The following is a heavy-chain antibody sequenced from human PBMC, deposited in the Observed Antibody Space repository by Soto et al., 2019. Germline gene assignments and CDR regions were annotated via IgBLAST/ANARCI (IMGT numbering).Heavy chain of an antibody. D-gene: IGHD6-6*01. CDR2: ISYDGSNK. Sequence: VAVISYDGSNKYYADSVKGRFTISRDNSKNTLYLQMNSLRAEDTAVYYCAREAIAARPVFGYWGQGTLVTVSS. J-gene: IGHJ4*02. V-gene: IGHV3-30-3*01. CDR3: AREAIAARPVFGY.